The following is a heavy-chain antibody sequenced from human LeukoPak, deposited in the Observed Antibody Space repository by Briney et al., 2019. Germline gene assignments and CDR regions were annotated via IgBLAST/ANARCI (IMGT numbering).Heavy chain of an antibody. J-gene: IGHJ4*02. Sequence: GGSLRLSCAASGFTFSSYEMNWVRQAPGKGLEWVSYISSSGSTIYYADSVKGRFTISRDNAKNSLYLQVNSLRAEDTAVYYCGRYLRSTSGSIWGQGTLVTVSS. V-gene: IGHV3-48*03. CDR1: GFTFSSYE. CDR3: GRYLRSTSGSI. CDR2: ISSSGSTI. D-gene: IGHD3-3*01.